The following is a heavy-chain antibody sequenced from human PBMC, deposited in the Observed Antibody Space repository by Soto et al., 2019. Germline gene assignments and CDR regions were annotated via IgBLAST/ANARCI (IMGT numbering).Heavy chain of an antibody. J-gene: IGHJ5*02. CDR1: GYSFTSHY. V-gene: IGHV1-46*03. D-gene: IGHD5-18*01. CDR3: ARDQLWHALVWCFDP. CDR2: IYPGGVNI. Sequence: QVQLVQSGAEVKKPGASVKVSCKAIGYSFTSHYMHWVRQAPGQGLEWMGTIYPGGVNIGYAQKFKGRVNMTKDTSTSTFYMELNSLTSEDRAVYYCARDQLWHALVWCFDPWGKETLVTVSS.